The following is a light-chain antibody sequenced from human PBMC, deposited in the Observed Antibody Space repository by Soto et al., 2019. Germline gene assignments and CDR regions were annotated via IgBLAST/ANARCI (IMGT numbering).Light chain of an antibody. CDR1: SSDVGGYDY. CDR3: SSYTSKYTYV. V-gene: IGLV2-14*01. Sequence: QSALTQPASVSGSPRQSITISCTGTSSDVGGYDYVSWYQQHPGKAPKLMIYDVSNRPSGISNRFSGSKSGNTASLTISGLQAEDEADYYCSSYTSKYTYVFGTGTKLTVL. J-gene: IGLJ1*01. CDR2: DVS.